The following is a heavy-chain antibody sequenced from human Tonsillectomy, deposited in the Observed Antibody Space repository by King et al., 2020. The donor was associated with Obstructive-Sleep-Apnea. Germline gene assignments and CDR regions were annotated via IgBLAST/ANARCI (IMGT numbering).Heavy chain of an antibody. J-gene: IGHJ5*02. CDR2: VSPSGTT. V-gene: IGHV3-23*04. Sequence: VRLVESGGGVEQPGGSPKLSCAASGFTFRTYVMTWIRQAPGKGLEWVSTVSPSGTTYYAHSVKGRFTVSRDDSKKILFLQMTNLRAEDTARYFCAKAATATGWPRAVIGGSWGQGTLVTVSS. CDR1: GFTFRTYV. D-gene: IGHD6-19*01. CDR3: AKAATATGWPRAVIGGS.